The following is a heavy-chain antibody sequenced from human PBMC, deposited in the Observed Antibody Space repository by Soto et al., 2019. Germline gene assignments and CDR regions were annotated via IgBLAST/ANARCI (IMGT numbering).Heavy chain of an antibody. J-gene: IGHJ4*02. V-gene: IGHV1-2*04. CDR3: ARGSPTTTPFDY. D-gene: IGHD1-1*01. CDR2: INPNNGGT. Sequence: ASVKVSCKASGYTFTDYYMHWVRQAPGQGLEWMGWINPNNGGTSYAQKFEGWVTMTRDTSISTAYMEVRRLTSDDTAVYYCARGSPTTTPFDYWGQGALVTVSS. CDR1: GYTFTDYY.